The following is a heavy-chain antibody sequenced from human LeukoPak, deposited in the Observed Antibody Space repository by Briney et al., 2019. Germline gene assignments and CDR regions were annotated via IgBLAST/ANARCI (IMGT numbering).Heavy chain of an antibody. CDR3: ARVRVAMVGDALDI. CDR2: IDNTGTT. Sequence: SETLSLTCSVSGESMRISYWTWIRQSPGKGLEWIGYIDNTGTTYYNPSLESRVAISVDTSKSQFYLKVTSVTTADTAPYFCARVRVAMVGDALDIWGQGTTVTVSS. J-gene: IGHJ3*02. CDR1: GESMRISY. V-gene: IGHV4-59*01. D-gene: IGHD5-18*01.